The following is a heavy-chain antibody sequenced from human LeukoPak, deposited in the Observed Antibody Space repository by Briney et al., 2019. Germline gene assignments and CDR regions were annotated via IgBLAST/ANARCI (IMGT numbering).Heavy chain of an antibody. CDR1: GGTFSSYA. J-gene: IGHJ6*03. CDR3: ARGRGGKYCSGGSCYSYDYYYYMDV. V-gene: IGHV1-69*06. CDR2: IIPIFGTA. Sequence: SVKVSCKASGGTFSSYAISWVRQAPGQGLKWMGGIIPIFGTANYAQKFQGRVTITADKSTSTAYMELSSLRSEDTAVYYCARGRGGKYCSGGSCYSYDYYYYMDVWGKGTTVTVSS. D-gene: IGHD2-15*01.